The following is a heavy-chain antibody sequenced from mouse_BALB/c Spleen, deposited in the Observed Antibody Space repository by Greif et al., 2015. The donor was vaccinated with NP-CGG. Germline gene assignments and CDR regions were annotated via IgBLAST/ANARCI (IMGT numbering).Heavy chain of an antibody. D-gene: IGHD2-1*01. J-gene: IGHJ4*01. CDR3: VRASYGNCVAMDY. Sequence: VKLVESGPGLVAPSQSLSITCTVSGFSLTSYDISWIRQPPGKGLEWLGVIWTGGGTNYNSAFMSRLSISKDNSKIXVFLKMNSLQTDDATIYYCVRASYGNCVAMDYWGQGTSVTVSS. CDR2: IWTGGGT. CDR1: GFSLTSYD. V-gene: IGHV2-9-2*01.